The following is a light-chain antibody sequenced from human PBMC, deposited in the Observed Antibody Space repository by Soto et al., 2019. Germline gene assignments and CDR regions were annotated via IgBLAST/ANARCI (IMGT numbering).Light chain of an antibody. CDR3: QQYGTSPCT. V-gene: IGKV3-20*01. Sequence: EIVLTQSPGTLSFSPGEGATLSCRASQSVSSSFLGWYQQKPGQAPRLLIYGASSRATGIPDRFSGSGSGTDFTLTISRLESEDFAVYYCQQYGTSPCTFGQGTKVEIX. CDR1: QSVSSSF. CDR2: GAS. J-gene: IGKJ1*01.